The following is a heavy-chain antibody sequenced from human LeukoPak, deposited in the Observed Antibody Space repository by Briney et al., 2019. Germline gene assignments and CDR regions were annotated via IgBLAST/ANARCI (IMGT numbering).Heavy chain of an antibody. Sequence: GGSLRLSCAASGFTFSSYAMSWVRQAPGKGLEWVSAISGSGGSTYYADSVKGRFTISRDNSKNTLYLQMNSLRAEDTAVYYCAKALSNRITMIVVSGWGQGTLVTVSS. CDR3: AKALSNRITMIVVSG. V-gene: IGHV3-23*01. J-gene: IGHJ4*02. D-gene: IGHD3-22*01. CDR2: ISGSGGST. CDR1: GFTFSSYA.